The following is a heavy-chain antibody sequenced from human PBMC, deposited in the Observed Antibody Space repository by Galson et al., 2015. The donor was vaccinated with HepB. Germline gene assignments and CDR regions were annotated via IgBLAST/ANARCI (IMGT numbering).Heavy chain of an antibody. J-gene: IGHJ6*03. CDR2: ISSSSSYI. CDR3: ARVPYYDILTGYYISPGYYYYYMDV. V-gene: IGHV3-21*01. CDR1: GFTFSSYS. D-gene: IGHD3-9*01. Sequence: SLRLSCAASGFTFSSYSMNWVRQAPGKGLEWISSISSSSSYIYYADSVKGRFTISRDNAKNSLYLQMNSLRAEDTAVYYCARVPYYDILTGYYISPGYYYYYMDVWGKGTTVTVSS.